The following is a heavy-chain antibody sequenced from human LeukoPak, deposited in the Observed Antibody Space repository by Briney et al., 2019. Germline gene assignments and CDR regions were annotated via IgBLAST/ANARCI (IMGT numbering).Heavy chain of an antibody. J-gene: IGHJ4*02. Sequence: GGSLRLSCAASGFTFSSYSMNWVRQAPGKGLEWVSSISSSSSYIYYADSVKGRFTISRDNAKNSLYLQMNSLRAEDTAVYYCARKFDGYNSSPFDYWGQGTLVTVSS. D-gene: IGHD5-24*01. CDR3: ARKFDGYNSSPFDY. CDR2: ISSSSSYI. CDR1: GFTFSSYS. V-gene: IGHV3-21*01.